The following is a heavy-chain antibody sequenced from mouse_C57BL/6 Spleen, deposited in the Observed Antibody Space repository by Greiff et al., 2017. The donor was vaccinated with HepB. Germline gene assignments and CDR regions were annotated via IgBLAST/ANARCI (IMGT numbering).Heavy chain of an antibody. J-gene: IGHJ3*01. CDR2: IYPGDGDT. CDR3: ARSTEGGFAY. D-gene: IGHD2-1*01. V-gene: IGHV1-82*01. CDR1: GYAFSSSW. Sequence: QVQLQQSGPELVKPGASVKISCKASGYAFSSSWMNWVKQRPGKGLEWIGRIYPGDGDTNYNGKFKGKATLTADKSSSTAYMQLSSLTSEDSAVYCCARSTEGGFAYWGQGTLVTVSA.